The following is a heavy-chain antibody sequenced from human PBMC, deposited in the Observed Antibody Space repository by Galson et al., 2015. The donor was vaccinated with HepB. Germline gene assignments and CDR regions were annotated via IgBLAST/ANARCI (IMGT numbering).Heavy chain of an antibody. J-gene: IGHJ4*02. V-gene: IGHV3-30-3*01. CDR1: GFTFSSYA. Sequence: SLRLSCAASGFTFSSYAMHWVRQAPGKGLEWVAVISYDGSNKYYADSVKGRFTISRDNSKNTLYLQMNSLRAEDTAVYYCTRDLGGGYCSGGSCYYSGFDYWGQGTLVTVSS. CDR2: ISYDGSNK. D-gene: IGHD2-15*01. CDR3: TRDLGGGYCSGGSCYYSGFDY.